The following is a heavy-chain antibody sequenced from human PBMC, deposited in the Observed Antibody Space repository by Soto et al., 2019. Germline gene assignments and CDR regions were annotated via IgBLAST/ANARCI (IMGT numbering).Heavy chain of an antibody. CDR1: GDTCSDYG. CDR2: ISAYNGKA. Sequence: QVHLVQSGAAVKKPGASLNVSCKASGDTCSDYGISWVRQAPGQGLDWMGWISAYNGKADYAQKFQGRVTMTTDTSTSTVYMELTSLTSDDTAVYYCARDRSSSDYWGQGTLVTVSS. J-gene: IGHJ4*02. V-gene: IGHV1-18*01. D-gene: IGHD6-6*01. CDR3: ARDRSSSDY.